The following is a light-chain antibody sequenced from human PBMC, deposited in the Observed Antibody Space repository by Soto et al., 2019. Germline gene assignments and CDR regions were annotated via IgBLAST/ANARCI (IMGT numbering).Light chain of an antibody. J-gene: IGKJ3*01. CDR3: QQTYSTPFT. V-gene: IGKV1-39*01. CDR1: QSINRY. CDR2: AAS. Sequence: DIQMTQSPSSLSASVGARVTITCLSSQSINRYIHWYQQKPGKAPNLLINAASGLQSGVPSRFSGGGSGTDFTLTITNLQPEDFATYYCQQTYSTPFTFGPGTKVDIK.